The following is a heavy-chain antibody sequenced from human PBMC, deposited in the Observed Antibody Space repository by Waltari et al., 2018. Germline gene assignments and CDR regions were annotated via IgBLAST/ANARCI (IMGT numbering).Heavy chain of an antibody. CDR3: AKDRVSRGDVAAADDY. J-gene: IGHJ4*02. CDR1: GFTFSSSA. CDR2: IYSGGST. Sequence: EVQLLESGGGLVQPGGSLRLSCAASGFTFSSSAMSWVRPPPGKGLEWVSVIYSGGSTYYADSVKGRFTISRDNSKNTLYLQMNSLRAEDTAVYYCAKDRVSRGDVAAADDYWGQGTLVTVSS. D-gene: IGHD6-13*01. V-gene: IGHV3-23*03.